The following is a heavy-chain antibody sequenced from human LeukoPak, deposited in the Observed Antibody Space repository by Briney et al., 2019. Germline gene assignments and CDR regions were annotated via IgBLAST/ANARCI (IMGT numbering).Heavy chain of an antibody. Sequence: GGSLRLSCAASGFTFSSFTMNWVRQAPGKGLEWVSSISGSGSDMYYAESVKGRFTISRDNSKNTLYLQMNSLRAEDTAVYYCARGYCSGGSCYRYAFDIWGQGTMVTVSS. D-gene: IGHD2-15*01. J-gene: IGHJ3*02. V-gene: IGHV3-21*04. CDR2: ISGSGSDM. CDR1: GFTFSSFT. CDR3: ARGYCSGGSCYRYAFDI.